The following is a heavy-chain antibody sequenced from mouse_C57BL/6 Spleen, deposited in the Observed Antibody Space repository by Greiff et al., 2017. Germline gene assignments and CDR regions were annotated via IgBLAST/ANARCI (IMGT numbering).Heavy chain of an antibody. CDR2: ISNWAYSI. CDR3: ARQGSDYYGNGYFDV. V-gene: IGHV5-15*01. D-gene: IGHD1-1*01. J-gene: IGHJ1*03. CDR1: GFTFSDYG. Sequence: DVQLVESGGGLVQPGGSLKLSCAASGFTFSDYGMAWVRQAPRKGLEWVAFISNWAYSIDYADNVTGRVTISRENAKNTLYLEMSSMRSEDTAMYYCARQGSDYYGNGYFDVWGTGTTVTVST.